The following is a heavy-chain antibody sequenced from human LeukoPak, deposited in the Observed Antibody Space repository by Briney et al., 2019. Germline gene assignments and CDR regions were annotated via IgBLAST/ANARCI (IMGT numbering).Heavy chain of an antibody. V-gene: IGHV4-39*01. Sequence: SETLSLTCTVSGGPISSSSYYWGWIRQPPGKGLEWIGSIYYSGSTYYNPSLKSRVTISVDTSKNQFSLKLSSVTAADTAVYYCARLVVGATEVDYWGQGTLVTVSS. CDR2: IYYSGST. D-gene: IGHD1-26*01. J-gene: IGHJ4*02. CDR1: GGPISSSSYY. CDR3: ARLVVGATEVDY.